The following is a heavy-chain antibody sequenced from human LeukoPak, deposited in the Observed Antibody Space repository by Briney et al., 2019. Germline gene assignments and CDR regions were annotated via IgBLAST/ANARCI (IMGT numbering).Heavy chain of an antibody. CDR3: ARENCSSTSCRYNWFDP. J-gene: IGHJ5*02. D-gene: IGHD2-2*01. Sequence: ASVKVSCKASGYTFNGYYMHWVRQAPGQGLEWMGWINPNSGGTNYAQKFQGRVTMTRDTSVSTAYMELSRLRSDDTAVYYCARENCSSTSCRYNWFDPWGQGTLVTVSS. CDR1: GYTFNGYY. V-gene: IGHV1-2*02. CDR2: INPNSGGT.